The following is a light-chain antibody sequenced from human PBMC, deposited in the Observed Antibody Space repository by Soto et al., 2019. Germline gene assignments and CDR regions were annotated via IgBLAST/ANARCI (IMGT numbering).Light chain of an antibody. Sequence: QSVLSQPPSASGTPGQRVTISCSGSRSNIGSKTVNWYRQLPGTAPKLLMYSNNQRPSGVSDRFSGSKSGTSASLAVRGLQSEDEADYYCATWDDSLNGHVVFGGGTKLTVL. V-gene: IGLV1-44*01. J-gene: IGLJ2*01. CDR2: SNN. CDR1: RSNIGSKT. CDR3: ATWDDSLNGHVV.